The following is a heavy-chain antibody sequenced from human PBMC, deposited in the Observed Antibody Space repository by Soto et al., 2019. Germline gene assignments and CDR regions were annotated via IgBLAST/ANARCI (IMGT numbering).Heavy chain of an antibody. J-gene: IGHJ6*03. Sequence: QVQLVQSGAEVKKPGASVKVSCKASGYTFTSYDINWVRQATGQGREWMGWMNPNSGNTGYAQKFQGRVTMTRNTAIRTAYMELSSLRSEDTAVYYCARGGGTVTRRRGNYYYSMDVWGKGTTVTVSS. CDR2: MNPNSGNT. D-gene: IGHD4-17*01. CDR3: ARGGGTVTRRRGNYYYSMDV. CDR1: GYTFTSYD. V-gene: IGHV1-8*01.